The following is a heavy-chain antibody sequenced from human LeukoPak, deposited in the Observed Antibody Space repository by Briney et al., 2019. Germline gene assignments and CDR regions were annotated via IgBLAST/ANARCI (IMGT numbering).Heavy chain of an antibody. Sequence: GGSLRLSCAASGFTFDDYGMSWVRQAPGKGLEWVSGINWNGGSTGYADSVKGRFTISRDNAKNPLYLQMNSLRAEDTALYYCARDGFTIFGVVTYFDYWGQGTLVTVSS. D-gene: IGHD3-3*01. J-gene: IGHJ4*02. CDR1: GFTFDDYG. CDR3: ARDGFTIFGVVTYFDY. CDR2: INWNGGST. V-gene: IGHV3-20*04.